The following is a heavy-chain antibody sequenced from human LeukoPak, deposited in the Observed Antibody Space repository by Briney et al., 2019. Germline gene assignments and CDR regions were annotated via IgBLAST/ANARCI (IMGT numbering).Heavy chain of an antibody. D-gene: IGHD3-9*01. J-gene: IGHJ5*02. CDR1: GYTFTSYG. V-gene: IGHV1-18*01. Sequence: ASVKVSCKASGYTFTSYGISWVRQAPGQGLEWMGWISAYNGNTNYAQKLQGRVTMTTDTSTSTAYMELRSLRSDDTAVYYCPRGDILTGYQGSWFDPWGQGTLVTVSS. CDR3: PRGDILTGYQGSWFDP. CDR2: ISAYNGNT.